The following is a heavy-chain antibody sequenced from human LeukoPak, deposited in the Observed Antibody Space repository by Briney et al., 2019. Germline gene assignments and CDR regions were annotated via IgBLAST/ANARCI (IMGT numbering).Heavy chain of an antibody. V-gene: IGHV1-2*06. D-gene: IGHD3-22*01. J-gene: IGHJ4*02. CDR3: ARVEGYYYDSSGKIDY. CDR1: GYTFTGYY. CDR2: INPNSGGT. Sequence: ASVKVSCKASGYTFTGYYMHWVRQAPGQGLEWMGRINPNSGGTNYAQKFQGRVTMTRDTPISTAYMELSRLRSDDTAVYHCARVEGYYYDSSGKIDYWGQGTLVTVSS.